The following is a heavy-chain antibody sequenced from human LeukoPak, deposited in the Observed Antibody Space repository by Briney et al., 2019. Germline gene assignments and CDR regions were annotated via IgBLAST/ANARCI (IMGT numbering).Heavy chain of an antibody. CDR3: ATKQWPAPPSDS. CDR1: GFTFSKYW. D-gene: IGHD6-19*01. CDR2: INTDGTVT. Sequence: PGGSLRLSCAASGFTFSKYWMLWVRQAPGKGLESVSRINTDGTVTTYADSVKGRFTVSRDNADNTMFLQMNSVRDEDTAVYYCATKQWPAPPSDSWDQGTPVTVSS. J-gene: IGHJ4*02. V-gene: IGHV3-74*01.